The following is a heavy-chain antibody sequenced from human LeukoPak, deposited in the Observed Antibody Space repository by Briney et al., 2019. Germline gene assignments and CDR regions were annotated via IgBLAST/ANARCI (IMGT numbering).Heavy chain of an antibody. V-gene: IGHV3-21*01. Sequence: GSLRLSCAASGFTFSSYTMNWVRQAPGKGLEWVSSISSSSSYIYYADSVKGRFTISRDNAKNSLYLQMNSLGAEDTAVYYCARSTVAATVAFDIWAKGQWSPSLQ. CDR3: ARSTVAATVAFDI. CDR2: ISSSSSYI. J-gene: IGHJ3*02. CDR1: GFTFSSYT. D-gene: IGHD6-19*01.